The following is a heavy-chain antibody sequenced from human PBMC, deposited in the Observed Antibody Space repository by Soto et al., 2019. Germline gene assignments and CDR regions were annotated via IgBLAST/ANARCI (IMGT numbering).Heavy chain of an antibody. J-gene: IGHJ6*04. Sequence: QVQLVQSGAEVKKPGASVKVSCKASGYTFTSYDINWVRQATGQGLEWMGWMNPTSGNTGYAQKFEGRVTMTRNTSISTAYMELSSLRSKDTAVYYCAREKTSYGMDVWGKGTRVSVSS. CDR3: AREKTSYGMDV. CDR1: GYTFTSYD. V-gene: IGHV1-8*01. CDR2: MNPTSGNT.